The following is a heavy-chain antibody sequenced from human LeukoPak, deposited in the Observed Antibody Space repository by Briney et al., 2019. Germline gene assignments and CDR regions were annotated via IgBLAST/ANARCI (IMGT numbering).Heavy chain of an antibody. CDR1: GDSISSINYY. CDR3: ARVRWSGYDLLTYYYYYMDV. V-gene: IGHV4-61*01. Sequence: SETLSLTCTVSGDSISSINYYWSWIRQPPGKGLEWIGYIYYSGSTNYNPSLKSRVTISVDTSKNQFSLKLSSVTAADTAVYYCARVRWSGYDLLTYYYYYMDVWGKGTTVTISS. CDR2: IYYSGST. D-gene: IGHD5-12*01. J-gene: IGHJ6*03.